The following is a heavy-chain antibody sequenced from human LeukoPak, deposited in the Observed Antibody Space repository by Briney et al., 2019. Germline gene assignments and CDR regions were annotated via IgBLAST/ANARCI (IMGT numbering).Heavy chain of an antibody. D-gene: IGHD6-13*01. J-gene: IGHJ4*02. CDR2: INPNSGGT. Sequence: ASVKVSFKASGYTFTGYYMHWVRQAPGQGLEWMGRINPNSGGTNYAQKFQGRVTMTRDTSISTAYMELSRLRSDDTAVYYCARGSRRYSSSWYGVYWGQGTLVTVSS. CDR1: GYTFTGYY. CDR3: ARGSRRYSSSWYGVY. V-gene: IGHV1-2*06.